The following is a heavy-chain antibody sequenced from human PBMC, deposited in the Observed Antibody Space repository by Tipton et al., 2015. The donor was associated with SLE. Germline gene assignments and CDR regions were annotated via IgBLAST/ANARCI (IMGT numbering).Heavy chain of an antibody. CDR3: ARLGDWDFYYYMDV. Sequence: QLVQSGAEVKKPGASVKVSCKASSYTFTSYCITWVRQAPGQGLEWMGWISGYNGNTNYAQKLQGRVTMTTDTSTSTAYMELRSLRSDDTAVYYCARLGDWDFYYYMDVWGKGTTVTVSS. CDR2: ISGYNGNT. V-gene: IGHV1-18*01. J-gene: IGHJ6*03. CDR1: SYTFTSYC. D-gene: IGHD3-16*01.